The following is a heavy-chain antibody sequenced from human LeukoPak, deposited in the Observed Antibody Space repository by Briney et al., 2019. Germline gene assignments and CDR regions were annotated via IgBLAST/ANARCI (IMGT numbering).Heavy chain of an antibody. D-gene: IGHD4-11*01. V-gene: IGHV3-30*18. CDR3: AKFPVATVTIGDNY. CDR2: TSYDGSNK. Sequence: GGSLRLSCAASGFTFSSYGMHWVRQAPGKGLEWVAVTSYDGSNKYYADSVKGRFTISRDNSKNTLYLQMNSLRAEDTAVYYCAKFPVATVTIGDNYWGQGTLVTVSS. J-gene: IGHJ4*02. CDR1: GFTFSSYG.